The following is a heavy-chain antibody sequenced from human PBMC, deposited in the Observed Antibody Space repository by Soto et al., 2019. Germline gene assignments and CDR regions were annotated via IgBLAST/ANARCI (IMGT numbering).Heavy chain of an antibody. D-gene: IGHD2-2*01. CDR2: INAGNGNT. Sequence: ASVKVSCKXSGYTFTSYAMHWVRQAPGQRLEWMGWINAGNGNTKYSQKFQGRVTITRDTSASTAYMELSSLRSEDTAVYYCARDDQIVVVPAAIGFGWFDPWGQGTLVTVSS. V-gene: IGHV1-3*01. J-gene: IGHJ5*02. CDR3: ARDDQIVVVPAAIGFGWFDP. CDR1: GYTFTSYA.